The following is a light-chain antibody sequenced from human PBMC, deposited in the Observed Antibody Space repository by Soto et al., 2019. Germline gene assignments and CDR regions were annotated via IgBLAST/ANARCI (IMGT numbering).Light chain of an antibody. V-gene: IGKV1-5*03. Sequence: DIQMTQSPSTLSGSVGDRVTITCRASQTISSWLAWYQQKPGKAPKLLIYKASTLKSGFPSRFSGSGSGTEFTLTISSLQPDDFATYDCQHYNSYSESFGQGTKVELK. CDR2: KAS. J-gene: IGKJ1*01. CDR1: QTISSW. CDR3: QHYNSYSES.